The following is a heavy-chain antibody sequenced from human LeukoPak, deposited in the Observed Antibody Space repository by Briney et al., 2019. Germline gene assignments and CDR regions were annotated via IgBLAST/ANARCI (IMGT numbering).Heavy chain of an antibody. D-gene: IGHD3-3*01. CDR3: AREEPYDFWSGYYPGNWFDP. CDR1: GFPFSNYW. V-gene: IGHV3-7*01. CDR2: IKEDGSVM. Sequence: PGGSLRLSCAASGFPFSNYWMSWVRQAPGKGLEWVANIKEDGSVMYYGDSLKGRFTISRDNAKNSLYLQMNSLRAEDTAVYYCAREEPYDFWSGYYPGNWFDPWGQGTLVTVSS. J-gene: IGHJ5*02.